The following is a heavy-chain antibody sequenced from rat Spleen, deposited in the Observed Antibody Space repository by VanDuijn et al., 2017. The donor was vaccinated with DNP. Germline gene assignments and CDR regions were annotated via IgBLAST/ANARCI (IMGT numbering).Heavy chain of an antibody. J-gene: IGHJ3*01. CDR3: ASSWVGVRGIWFAF. D-gene: IGHD4-3*01. V-gene: IGHV1-43*01. CDR2: INTGSGGT. Sequence: QVQLQQSGTELAKPGSSVKISCTASGYTFTTYYISWIKQTTGQDREYIGYINTGSGGTNYNEKFKGKATLTVDKSSSTAFMQLSSLTPDDSAVYYCASSWVGVRGIWFAFWGQGTLVTVSS. CDR1: GYTFTTYY.